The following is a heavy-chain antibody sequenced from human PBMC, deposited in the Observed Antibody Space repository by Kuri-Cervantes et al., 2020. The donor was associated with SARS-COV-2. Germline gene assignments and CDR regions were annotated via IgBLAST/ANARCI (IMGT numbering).Heavy chain of an antibody. V-gene: IGHV3-20*04. D-gene: IGHD6-13*01. J-gene: IGHJ4*02. CDR2: INWNGGST. CDR3: AKSSSWYFDY. Sequence: GESLKISCAASGFTFDDYGMSWVRQAPGKGLEWVSRINWNGGSTGYADSVKGRFTISRDNAKNSLYLQMNSLRAEDTAVYYCAKSSSWYFDYWGQGTLVTVSS. CDR1: GFTFDDYG.